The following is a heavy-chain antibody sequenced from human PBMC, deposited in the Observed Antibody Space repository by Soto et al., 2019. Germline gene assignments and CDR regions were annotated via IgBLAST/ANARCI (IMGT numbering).Heavy chain of an antibody. D-gene: IGHD5-12*01. J-gene: IGHJ4*02. Sequence: PSAALSLSCTVSGGSISSYRWSWIQQPPGKGLEWIGYIYYSGSTNYNPSLKSRVTISVDTSKNQFSLKLSSVTAADTAVYYCARLKVAPYFFDYWGQGTLVTVSS. CDR2: IYYSGST. CDR3: ARLKVAPYFFDY. CDR1: GGSISSYR. V-gene: IGHV4-59*08.